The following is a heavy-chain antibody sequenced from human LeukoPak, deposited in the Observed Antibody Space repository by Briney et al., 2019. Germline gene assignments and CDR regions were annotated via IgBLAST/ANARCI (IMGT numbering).Heavy chain of an antibody. CDR2: MNPNSGNT. CDR3: ARSPANRGAARASGRLVNWFDP. V-gene: IGHV1-8*03. Sequence: ASVKVSCKASGYTFTSYDINWVRQGTGQGLEWMGWMNPNSGNTGYAQRFQGRVTITRNTSISTAYMELSSLRSEDTAVYYCARSPANRGAARASGRLVNWFDPWGQGTLVTVSS. D-gene: IGHD6-13*01. CDR1: GYTFTSYD. J-gene: IGHJ5*02.